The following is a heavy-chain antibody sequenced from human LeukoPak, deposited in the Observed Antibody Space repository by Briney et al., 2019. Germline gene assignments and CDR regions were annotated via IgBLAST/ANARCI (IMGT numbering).Heavy chain of an antibody. CDR2: IKEDGSDK. CDR1: GFTFSSYW. CDR3: ARERTSGWDAFDF. D-gene: IGHD6-19*01. V-gene: IGHV3-7*01. J-gene: IGHJ4*02. Sequence: GGSPSPSCAASGFTFSSYWMSWIGQAPGKGLEWVANIKEDGSDKNYVDSVRGRFTISRDNAKNALYLQMNSLRADDTAVYYCARERTSGWDAFDFWGRGTLVTVSS.